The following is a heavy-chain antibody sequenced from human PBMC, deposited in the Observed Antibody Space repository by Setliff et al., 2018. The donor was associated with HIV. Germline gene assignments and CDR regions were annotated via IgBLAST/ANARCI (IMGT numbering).Heavy chain of an antibody. J-gene: IGHJ3*02. V-gene: IGHV1-46*01. CDR1: GYTFINYY. D-gene: IGHD3-10*01. Sequence: ASVKVSCKASGYTFINYYIHWVRQAPGQGLEWMAIIDPSGESTSYAQKFQGRVTMTMDTSTNTVYMELSSLRSEDTAVYYCARDAEPVLQWFGESPNHDAIDIWGQGTMVTVSS. CDR2: IDPSGEST. CDR3: ARDAEPVLQWFGESPNHDAIDI.